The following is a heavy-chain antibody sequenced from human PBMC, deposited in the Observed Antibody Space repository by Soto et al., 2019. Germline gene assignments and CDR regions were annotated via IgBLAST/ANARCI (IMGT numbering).Heavy chain of an antibody. J-gene: IGHJ3*02. D-gene: IGHD3-3*01. Sequence: LLAVSYWASGYTFISYARHWVRQAPGQRREWMGWINAGNGSTKYSQNCQGRVTITRDTSASTAYVDLSSLRSEDTAVYYCARGGAVKDAFDIWGQGRMVSV. CDR3: ARGGAVKDAFDI. V-gene: IGHV1-3*01. CDR1: GYTFISYA. CDR2: INAGNGST.